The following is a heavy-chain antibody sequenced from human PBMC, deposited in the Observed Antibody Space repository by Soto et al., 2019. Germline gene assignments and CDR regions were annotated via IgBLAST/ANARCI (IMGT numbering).Heavy chain of an antibody. CDR1: GGSISSSSYY. D-gene: IGHD4-17*01. Sequence: QLQLQESGPGLVKPSETLSLTCTASGGSISSSSYYWGWIRQPPGKGLEWIGSIYYSGSTYYNPSLKSRVTISVDTSKNQFSLKLSSVTAADTAVYYCASGADYGDYVNYWGQGTLVTVSS. CDR3: ASGADYGDYVNY. CDR2: IYYSGST. J-gene: IGHJ4*02. V-gene: IGHV4-39*01.